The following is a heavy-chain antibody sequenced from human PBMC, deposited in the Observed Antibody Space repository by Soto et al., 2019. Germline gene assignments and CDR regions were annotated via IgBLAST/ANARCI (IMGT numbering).Heavy chain of an antibody. CDR1: GFTFSSYW. J-gene: IGHJ4*02. D-gene: IGHD2-2*02. CDR3: ASLWYCSSTSCYTDFYYFDY. V-gene: IGHV3-7*01. Sequence: GGSLRLSCAASGFTFSSYWMSWVRQAPGKGLEWVANIKQDGSEKYYVDSVNGRFTISRDNAKNSLYLQMNSLRAEDTAVYYCASLWYCSSTSCYTDFYYFDYWGQGTLVTVSS. CDR2: IKQDGSEK.